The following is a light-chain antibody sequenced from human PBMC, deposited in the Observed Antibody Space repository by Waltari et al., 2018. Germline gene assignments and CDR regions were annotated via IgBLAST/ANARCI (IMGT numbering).Light chain of an antibody. J-gene: IGKJ1*01. CDR3: QQSYSSPWT. CDR2: TAS. Sequence: IQMTKSPPALSASVGDRVAITCRASQSISDYLPWYQQKPGKAPRVLIYTASRLQRGVPTRFSVSGSGTEFTLTISTLQPEDAATYYCQQSYSSPWTFGQGTKVEIK. V-gene: IGKV1-39*01. CDR1: QSISDY.